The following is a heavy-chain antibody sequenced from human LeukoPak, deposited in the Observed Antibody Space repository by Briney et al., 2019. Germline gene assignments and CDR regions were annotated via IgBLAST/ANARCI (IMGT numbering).Heavy chain of an antibody. J-gene: IGHJ4*02. D-gene: IGHD3-22*01. Sequence: PGGSLRLSCAASGFTFSSYGMHWVRQAPGKGLEWVAVISYDGSNKYYADSVKGRFTISRDNSKNTLYLQMNSLRAEDTAVYYCAKDQVNYYDSGGVLDYWGQGTLVTASS. CDR1: GFTFSSYG. CDR2: ISYDGSNK. V-gene: IGHV3-30*18. CDR3: AKDQVNYYDSGGVLDY.